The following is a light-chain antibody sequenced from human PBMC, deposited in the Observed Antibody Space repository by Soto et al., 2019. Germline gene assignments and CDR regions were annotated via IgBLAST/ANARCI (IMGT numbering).Light chain of an antibody. CDR1: QSVSNNY. J-gene: IGKJ2*01. Sequence: EVVLTQSPGTLSLSPGERATLSCRASQSVSNNYFAWYQQKPGQAPRLLIFGSSDRATGIPDRFSGSGSGTEFITTTSRRAAEDFAVYYCQQYGSSSPYTFGQGTKLEIK. V-gene: IGKV3-20*01. CDR2: GSS. CDR3: QQYGSSSPYT.